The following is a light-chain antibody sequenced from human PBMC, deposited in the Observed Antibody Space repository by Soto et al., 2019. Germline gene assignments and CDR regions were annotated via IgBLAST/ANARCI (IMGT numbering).Light chain of an antibody. CDR3: CSYAGSYTYV. J-gene: IGLJ1*01. Sequence: QSVLTQPRSVSGSPGQSVTISCTGTSSDVGGHNYVSWYQQHPRKAPKLMISSVSKRPSGVPDRFSGSKSGNTASLTISGLQAEDEADYYCCSYAGSYTYVFGTGTKLTVL. V-gene: IGLV2-11*01. CDR1: SSDVGGHNY. CDR2: SVS.